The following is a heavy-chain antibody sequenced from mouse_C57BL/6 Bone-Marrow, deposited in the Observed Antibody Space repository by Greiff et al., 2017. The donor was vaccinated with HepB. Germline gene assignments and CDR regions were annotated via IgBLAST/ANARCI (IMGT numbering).Heavy chain of an antibody. D-gene: IGHD1-1*01. CDR3: ARENYYGSSWFDY. CDR1: GFTFSDYY. Sequence: EVHLVESEGGLVQPGSSMKLSCTASGFTFSDYYMAWVRQVPEKGLEWVANINYDGSSTYYLDSLKSRFIISRDNAKNILYLQMSSLKSEDTATYYCARENYYGSSWFDYWGQGTTLTVSS. J-gene: IGHJ2*01. CDR2: INYDGSST. V-gene: IGHV5-16*01.